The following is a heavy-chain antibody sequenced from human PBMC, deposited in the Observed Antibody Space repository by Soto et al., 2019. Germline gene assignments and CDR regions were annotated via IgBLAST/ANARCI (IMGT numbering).Heavy chain of an antibody. CDR1: GFTFDDYA. J-gene: IGHJ5*02. D-gene: IGHD2-2*01. CDR2: ISWNSGSI. CDR3: AKDRHREYQVLILDP. Sequence: PGGSLRLSCAASGFTFDDYAMHWVRQAPGKGLEWVSGISWNSGSIGYADSVKGRFTISRDNAKNSLYLQMNSLRAEDTALYYCAKDRHREYQVLILDPWGQGTLVTVSS. V-gene: IGHV3-9*01.